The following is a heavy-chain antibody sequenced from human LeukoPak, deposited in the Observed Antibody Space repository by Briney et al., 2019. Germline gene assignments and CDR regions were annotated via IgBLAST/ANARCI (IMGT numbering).Heavy chain of an antibody. CDR3: ARSDSTTVTTPGTNYYMDV. Sequence: SETLSLTCTVSGGSISSSSYYWGWIRQPPGKGLEWIGSIYYSGSTYYNPSLKSRVTISVDTSKNRFSLKLSSVTAADTAVYYCARSDSTTVTTPGTNYYMDVWGKGTTVTVSS. J-gene: IGHJ6*03. CDR1: GGSISSSSYY. V-gene: IGHV4-39*07. D-gene: IGHD4-17*01. CDR2: IYYSGST.